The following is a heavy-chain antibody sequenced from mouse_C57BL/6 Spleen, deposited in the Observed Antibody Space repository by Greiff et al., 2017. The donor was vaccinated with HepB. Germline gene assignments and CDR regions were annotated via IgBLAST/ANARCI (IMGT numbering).Heavy chain of an antibody. CDR3: ARAAIYDYEAWFAY. V-gene: IGHV5-4*01. Sequence: EVHLVESGGGLVKPGGSLKLSCAASGFTFSSYAMSWVRQTPEKRLEWVATISDGGSYTYYPDNVKGRFTISRDNAKNNLYLQMSHLKSEDTAMYYCARAAIYDYEAWFAYWGQGTLVTVSA. J-gene: IGHJ3*01. CDR1: GFTFSSYA. CDR2: ISDGGSYT. D-gene: IGHD2-4*01.